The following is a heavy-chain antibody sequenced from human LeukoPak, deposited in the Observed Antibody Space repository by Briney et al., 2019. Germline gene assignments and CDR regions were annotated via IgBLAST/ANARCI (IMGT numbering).Heavy chain of an antibody. CDR1: GGSISSSSYY. Sequence: PSETLSLTCTVSGGSISSSSYYRGWIRQPPGKGLEWIGYIYYSGSTNYNPSLKSRVTISVDTSKNQFSLKLSSVTAADTAVYYCARETTMVRGVINYFDYWGQGTLVTVSS. J-gene: IGHJ4*02. V-gene: IGHV4-61*01. CDR2: IYYSGST. CDR3: ARETTMVRGVINYFDY. D-gene: IGHD3-10*01.